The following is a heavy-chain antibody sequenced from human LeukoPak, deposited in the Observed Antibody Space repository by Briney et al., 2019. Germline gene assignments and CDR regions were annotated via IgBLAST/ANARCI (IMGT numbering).Heavy chain of an antibody. J-gene: IGHJ4*02. D-gene: IGHD2-15*01. CDR2: IFHTGDV. CDR3: ARVVASTSIDS. V-gene: IGHV4-38-2*02. Sequence: PAETLSLTCTVSGYSINSGYFWGWVRQPPGKGPEWIGSIFHTGDVYYNPSLRSRVTLSIDTSRNQVSLKVTSVTAADTALYYCARVVASTSIDSWGQGILVTVSS. CDR1: GYSINSGYF.